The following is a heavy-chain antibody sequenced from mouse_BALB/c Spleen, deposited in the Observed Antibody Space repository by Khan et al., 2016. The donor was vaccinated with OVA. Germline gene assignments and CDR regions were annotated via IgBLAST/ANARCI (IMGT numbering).Heavy chain of an antibody. J-gene: IGHJ2*01. CDR1: AYSITSDYA. CDR3: ACTRFYCRYSFFDY. CDR2: ISYSGST. Sequence: EVQLQESGPGLVKPSQSLSLTCTVTAYSITSDYAWTWIRQFPGNKLEWMGYISYSGSTSYNPSLKSRISITRDTSKNPFFLQLISVTTEDTATYYCACTRFYCRYSFFDYWGQGTTLTVSS. V-gene: IGHV3-2*02. D-gene: IGHD2-14*01.